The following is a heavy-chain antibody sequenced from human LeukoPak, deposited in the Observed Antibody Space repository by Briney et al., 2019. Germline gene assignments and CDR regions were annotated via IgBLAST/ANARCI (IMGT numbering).Heavy chain of an antibody. D-gene: IGHD6-13*01. J-gene: IGHJ4*02. CDR3: ARELAGLDY. V-gene: IGHV3-48*02. Sequence: PGGSLRLSCVVSGFTFSTHNMNWVRQAPGKGLEWVSYISSSSRFIYYADSVKGRFTISRDNARNSLYLQMNSLRDEDTAVYYCARELAGLDYWGQGTLATVSS. CDR2: ISSSSRFI. CDR1: GFTFSTHN.